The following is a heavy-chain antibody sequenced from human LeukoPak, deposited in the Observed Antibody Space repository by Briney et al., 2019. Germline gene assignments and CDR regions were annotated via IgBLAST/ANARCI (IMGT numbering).Heavy chain of an antibody. CDR2: IIPIFGTA. CDR3: ARDTYYYDSSGYYYYYYYMDV. D-gene: IGHD3-22*01. V-gene: IGHV1-69*05. CDR1: GGTFSSYA. Sequence: ASVKVSCKASGGTFSSYAISWVRQVPGQGLEWMGGIIPIFGTANYAQKFQGRFTITTDESTNTAYMELSSLRSEDTAVYYCARDTYYYDSSGYYYYYYYMDVWGKGTTVTVSS. J-gene: IGHJ6*03.